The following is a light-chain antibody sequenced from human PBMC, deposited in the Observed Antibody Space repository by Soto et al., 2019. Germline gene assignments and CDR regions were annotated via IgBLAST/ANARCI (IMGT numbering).Light chain of an antibody. Sequence: QSALTQPASVSGSPGQSITISCTGTSSDVGAYNYVSWYQQHPGKVPKVMIYEVNNRPSGVSNRFSASKSGNTASLTISGLQAEDEATYYCSSFTSGGTWVFGGGTKLTVL. CDR1: SSDVGAYNY. CDR2: EVN. J-gene: IGLJ3*02. V-gene: IGLV2-14*03. CDR3: SSFTSGGTWV.